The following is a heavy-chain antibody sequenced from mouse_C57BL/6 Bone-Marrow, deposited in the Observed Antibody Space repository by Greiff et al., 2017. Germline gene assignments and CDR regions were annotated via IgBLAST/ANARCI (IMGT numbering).Heavy chain of an antibody. CDR2: IYPGDGDT. V-gene: IGHV1-80*01. CDR3: ARSRYYGSSGFAY. Sequence: QVQLKESGAELVKPGASVKISCKASGYAFSSYWMNWVKQRPGKGLEWIGQIYPGDGDTNYNGKFKGKATLTADKSSSTAYMQLSSLTSEDSAVYFCARSRYYGSSGFAYWGQGTLVTVSA. D-gene: IGHD1-1*01. CDR1: GYAFSSYW. J-gene: IGHJ3*01.